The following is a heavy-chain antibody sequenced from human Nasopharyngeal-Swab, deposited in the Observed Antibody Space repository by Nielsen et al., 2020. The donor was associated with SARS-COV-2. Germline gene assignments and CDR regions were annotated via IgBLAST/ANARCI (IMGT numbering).Heavy chain of an antibody. J-gene: IGHJ3*02. CDR1: VYTFTGNF. D-gene: IGHD1/OR15-1a*01. CDR2: INPNSGGT. Sequence: ASVKVSRKASVYTFTGNFMHWVRQAPGQGLEWMVRINPNSGGTKFAQKFQGRVTLTRDTSISTAYMELSRLRSDDTAVYYCARDLSNTGDALDIWGQGTLVNVSS. V-gene: IGHV1-2*06. CDR3: ARDLSNTGDALDI.